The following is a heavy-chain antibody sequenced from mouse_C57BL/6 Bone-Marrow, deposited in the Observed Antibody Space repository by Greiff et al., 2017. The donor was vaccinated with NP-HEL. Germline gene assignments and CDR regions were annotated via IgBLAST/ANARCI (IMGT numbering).Heavy chain of an antibody. D-gene: IGHD1-1*01. Sequence: EVKVVESGGGLVKPGGSLKLSCAASGFTFSSYAMSWVRQTPEKRLEWVATISAGGSYTYYPDNVKGRFTISRDNATNNLYLQMSHLKSEDTAMYYCARGPTTVVATGYFDYWGQGTTLTVSS. CDR3: ARGPTTVVATGYFDY. CDR2: ISAGGSYT. V-gene: IGHV5-4*03. J-gene: IGHJ2*01. CDR1: GFTFSSYA.